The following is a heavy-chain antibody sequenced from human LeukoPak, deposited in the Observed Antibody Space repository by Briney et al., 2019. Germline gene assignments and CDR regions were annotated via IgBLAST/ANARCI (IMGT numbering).Heavy chain of an antibody. J-gene: IGHJ4*02. D-gene: IGHD5-18*01. CDR3: ASRGYGYGYGDY. Sequence: PSETLSLTYTVSGGSISSSSYYWGWIRQPPGKGLEWIGSIYYSGSTYYNPSLKSRVTISVDTSKNQFSLKLSSVTAADTAVYYCASRGYGYGYGDYWGQGTLVTVSS. CDR1: GGSISSSSYY. V-gene: IGHV4-39*01. CDR2: IYYSGST.